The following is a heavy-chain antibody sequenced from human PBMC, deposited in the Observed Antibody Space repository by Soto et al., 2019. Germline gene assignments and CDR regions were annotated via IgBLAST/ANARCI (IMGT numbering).Heavy chain of an antibody. CDR2: ISYDGSNK. V-gene: IGHV3-30-3*01. D-gene: IGHD2-15*01. J-gene: IGHJ3*02. CDR3: AREGVVVVAATLPAGAFDI. CDR1: GFTFSSYA. Sequence: QVQLVESGGGVVQPGRSLRLSCAASGFTFSSYAMHWVRQAPGKGLEWAAVISYDGSNKYYADSVKGRFTISRDNSKNTLYLQMNSLRAEDTAVYYCAREGVVVVAATLPAGAFDIWGQGTMVTVSS.